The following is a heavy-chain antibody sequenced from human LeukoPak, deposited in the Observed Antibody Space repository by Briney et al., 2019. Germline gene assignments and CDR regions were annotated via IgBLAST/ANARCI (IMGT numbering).Heavy chain of an antibody. CDR3: ARVAKTGFSSSSDYFDY. Sequence: GESLKISCKGSGYSFTSYWIGWVRQMPGKGLEWMGIIYPGDSDTRYSPSFQGQVTISADKSISTAYLQWSSLRASDTAMYFCARVAKTGFSSSSDYFDYWGQGTLVTVSS. CDR1: GYSFTSYW. CDR2: IYPGDSDT. J-gene: IGHJ4*02. D-gene: IGHD6-6*01. V-gene: IGHV5-51*01.